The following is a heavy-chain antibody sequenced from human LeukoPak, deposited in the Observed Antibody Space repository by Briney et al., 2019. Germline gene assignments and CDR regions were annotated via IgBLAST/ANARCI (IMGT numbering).Heavy chain of an antibody. J-gene: IGHJ6*02. V-gene: IGHV1-69*01. CDR2: IIPIFGTA. Sequence: PVKVSCKASGGTFSSYAISWVRQAPGQGLEWMGGIIPIFGTANYAQKFQGRVTITADESTSTAYMELSSLRSEDTAVYYCARARNHYFGMGVWGQGTTVTVSS. CDR3: ARARNHYFGMGV. CDR1: GGTFSSYA. D-gene: IGHD1-14*01.